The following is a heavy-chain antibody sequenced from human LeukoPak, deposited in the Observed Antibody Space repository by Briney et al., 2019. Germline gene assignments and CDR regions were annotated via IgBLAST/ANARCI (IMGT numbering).Heavy chain of an antibody. J-gene: IGHJ4*02. D-gene: IGHD2-15*01. V-gene: IGHV7-4-1*02. CDR2: INTNTGNP. Sequence: ASVKVSCKASGYTFTSYAMNWVREAPGQGLEWMGWINTNTGNPTYAQGLTGRFVFSLDTSVSTAYLQISSLKAEDTAVYYCAIWYCSGGRCYSNARTFDYWGQGTRVTVSS. CDR1: GYTFTSYA. CDR3: AIWYCSGGRCYSNARTFDY.